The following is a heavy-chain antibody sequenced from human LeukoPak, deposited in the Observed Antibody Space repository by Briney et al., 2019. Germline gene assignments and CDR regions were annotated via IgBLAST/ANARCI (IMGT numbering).Heavy chain of an antibody. CDR1: GGSFSGYY. CDR2: INHSGST. Sequence: SETLSLTCAVYGGSFSGYYWSWIRQPPGKGLEWIGEINHSGSTNYNPSLKSRVTISVDTSKNQFSLKLSSVTAADTAVYYCARRRRVGATYLDVWGQGTTVTVSS. D-gene: IGHD1-26*01. V-gene: IGHV4-34*01. J-gene: IGHJ6*02. CDR3: ARRRRVGATYLDV.